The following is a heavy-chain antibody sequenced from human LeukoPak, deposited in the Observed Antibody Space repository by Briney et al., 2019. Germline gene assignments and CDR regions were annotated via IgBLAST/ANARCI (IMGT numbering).Heavy chain of an antibody. CDR1: GFSFSTYA. CDR2: ISVSGFST. Sequence: GGSLRLSCEASGFSFSTYAMNWVRQAPGKGLEWVSVISVSGFSTYYADSVKGRFTISRDNGKNSLYLQMNSLGAEDTAVYYCARVLSGRGSLYDYYYYMDVWGKGTTVTISS. D-gene: IGHD3-10*01. CDR3: ARVLSGRGSLYDYYYYMDV. J-gene: IGHJ6*03. V-gene: IGHV3-23*01.